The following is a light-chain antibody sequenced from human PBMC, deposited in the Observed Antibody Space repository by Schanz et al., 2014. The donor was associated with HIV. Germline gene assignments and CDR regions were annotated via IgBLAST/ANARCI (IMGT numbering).Light chain of an antibody. CDR1: QGMSSY. CDR2: AAS. V-gene: IGKV1-9*01. J-gene: IGKJ3*01. Sequence: IQLTQSPSSLSASVGDRVTITCRASQGMSSYFVWYQQKPGKAPKLLIYAASTLQSGVPSRFSGSGSGTDFTLTISSLQPEDFATYYCQQLNSYPRGFTFGPGTKVDIK. CDR3: QQLNSYPRGFT.